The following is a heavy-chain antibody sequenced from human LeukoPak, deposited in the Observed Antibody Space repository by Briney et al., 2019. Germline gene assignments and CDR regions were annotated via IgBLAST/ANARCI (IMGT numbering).Heavy chain of an antibody. J-gene: IGHJ6*03. CDR1: GFTFSDHY. CDR3: VKLELSSHIDV. V-gene: IGHV3-72*01. Sequence: PGGSLRLSCAASGFTFSDHYMDWVLQAPGKGLEWVGRSRNKAKSYTTEYAASVTGRFTISRDDSKNSLFLQMNSLKTEDTAVYYCVKLELSSHIDVWGKGTTVTVS. D-gene: IGHD1-7*01. CDR2: SRNKAKSYTT.